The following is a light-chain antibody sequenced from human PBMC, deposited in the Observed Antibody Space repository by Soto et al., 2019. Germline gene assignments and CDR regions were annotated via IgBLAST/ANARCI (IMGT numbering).Light chain of an antibody. CDR1: QSVSTYY. Sequence: EIVWTQSPGTLSLSPGERATLSCRASQSVSTYYLAWYQQKPGQAPRLLIYGASSRATGIPDRFSGTGSGTDFTLTISRLEPEDFAVYYCQEYGTSRTFGQGNKVEIK. J-gene: IGKJ1*01. CDR2: GAS. CDR3: QEYGTSRT. V-gene: IGKV3-20*01.